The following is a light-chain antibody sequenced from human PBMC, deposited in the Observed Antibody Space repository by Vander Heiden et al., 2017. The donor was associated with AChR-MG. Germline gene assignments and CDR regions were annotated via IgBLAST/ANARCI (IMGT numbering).Light chain of an antibody. V-gene: IGKV4-1*01. CDR1: QSVLYSSNNKNY. CDR2: WAS. Sequence: DIVMTQSPDSLAVSLGERATINCKSSQSVLYSSNNKNYLAWYQQRPGQPPKLLIYWASTRESGVPDRFSGSGSGTDFTLTISSLQAEDVAVYHCQQDDYNPYTFGQGTKLEIK. CDR3: QQDDYNPYT. J-gene: IGKJ2*01.